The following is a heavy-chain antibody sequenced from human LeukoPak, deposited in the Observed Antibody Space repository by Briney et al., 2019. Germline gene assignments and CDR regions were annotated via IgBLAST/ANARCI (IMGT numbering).Heavy chain of an antibody. J-gene: IGHJ4*02. D-gene: IGHD4-11*01. CDR1: GYTFTGYY. CDR3: ARAQVPTTLGKLASFDY. Sequence: ASVKVSCKASGYTFTGYYMHWVRQAPGQGLEWMGWINPNSGGTNYAQKFQGRVTMTRDTSISTAYMELSRLRSDDTAVYYCARAQVPTTLGKLASFDYWGQGTLVTVSS. CDR2: INPNSGGT. V-gene: IGHV1-2*02.